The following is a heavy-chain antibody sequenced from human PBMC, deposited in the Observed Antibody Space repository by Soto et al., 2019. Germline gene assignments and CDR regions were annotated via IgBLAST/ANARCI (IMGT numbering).Heavy chain of an antibody. CDR2: IIPIYGTV. CDR1: GDTFRSNG. V-gene: IGHV1-69*12. J-gene: IGHJ5*01. Sequence: QVQLVQSGTEVTKPGSSVQVSCKVSGDTFRSNGISWVRQVPGQGLDWMGGIIPIYGTVNYALKFLGRINIIADEATSTTYMKLGGLRSGDTGVYYCASDGRVAGMTIILDSCGQGTVVTVSP. D-gene: IGHD4-17*01. CDR3: ASDGRVAGMTIILDS.